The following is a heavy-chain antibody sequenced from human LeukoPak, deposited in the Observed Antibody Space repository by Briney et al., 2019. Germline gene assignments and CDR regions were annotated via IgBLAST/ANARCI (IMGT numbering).Heavy chain of an antibody. Sequence: ASVKVSCKASGYTFTGFYMHWVRQAPGQGLEWMGWINPDSGGTNYAQKFQGRVTVTRDTSISTAYMELSRLRSDDTAVYYCARAVYDILTGYYGPADYWGQGTLVTVSS. V-gene: IGHV1-2*02. J-gene: IGHJ4*02. CDR1: GYTFTGFY. CDR2: INPDSGGT. CDR3: ARAVYDILTGYYGPADY. D-gene: IGHD3-9*01.